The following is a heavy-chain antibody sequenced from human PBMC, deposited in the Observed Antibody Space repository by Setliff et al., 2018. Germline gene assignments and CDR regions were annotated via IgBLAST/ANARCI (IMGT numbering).Heavy chain of an antibody. J-gene: IGHJ4*02. CDR1: GFTFRDYA. CDR2: IRSKVYGATT. D-gene: IGHD6-19*01. CDR3: VTDPPFSGWSFDS. Sequence: PGGSLRLSCSTSGFTFRDYAMSWVRQAPGKGLEWVGFIRSKVYGATTEYAASVKGRFTISRDNAKTSLYLQMNSLRVEDTAVYYCVTDPPFSGWSFDSWGQGTLVTVSS. V-gene: IGHV3-49*04.